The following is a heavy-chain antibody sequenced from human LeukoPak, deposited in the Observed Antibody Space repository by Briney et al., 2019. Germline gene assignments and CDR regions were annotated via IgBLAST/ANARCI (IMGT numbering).Heavy chain of an antibody. D-gene: IGHD3-16*01. V-gene: IGHV3-53*01. CDR3: ARSVWGSYHFDY. CDR2: IHSGGST. Sequence: GGSLRLSCEASGTRVSDNYMYWVRQAPGKGLEWVSLIHSGGSTYYADSVKGRFTISRDNSKNTLYLEMSSLRVDDAPIYYCARSVWGSYHFDYWGQGTLVTVSS. J-gene: IGHJ4*02. CDR1: GTRVSDNY.